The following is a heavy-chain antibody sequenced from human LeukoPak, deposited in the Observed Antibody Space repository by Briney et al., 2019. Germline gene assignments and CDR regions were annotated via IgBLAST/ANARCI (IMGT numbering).Heavy chain of an antibody. CDR2: MNPNSANT. Sequence: ASVKVSCKASGYTFDSYDINWVRQAYGQGLEWMGWMNPNSANTGYAQKFQGRVTITADESTSTAYMELSSLRSEDTAVYYCARLATSWFDPWGQGTLVTVSS. V-gene: IGHV1-8*01. CDR1: GYTFDSYD. J-gene: IGHJ5*02. D-gene: IGHD5-12*01. CDR3: ARLATSWFDP.